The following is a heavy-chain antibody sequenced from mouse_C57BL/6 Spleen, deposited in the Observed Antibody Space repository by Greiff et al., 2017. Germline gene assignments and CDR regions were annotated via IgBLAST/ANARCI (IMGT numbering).Heavy chain of an antibody. V-gene: IGHV1-22*01. CDR3: ARYYYGSSYNFDY. Sequence: EVQLQQSGPELVKPGASVKMSCKASGYTFTDYNMHWVKQSHGKSLEWIGYINPNNGGTSYNQKFKGKATLTVNKSSSTAYMELRSLTSEDSAVYYCARYYYGSSYNFDYWGQGTTLTVSS. J-gene: IGHJ2*01. CDR2: INPNNGGT. CDR1: GYTFTDYN. D-gene: IGHD1-1*01.